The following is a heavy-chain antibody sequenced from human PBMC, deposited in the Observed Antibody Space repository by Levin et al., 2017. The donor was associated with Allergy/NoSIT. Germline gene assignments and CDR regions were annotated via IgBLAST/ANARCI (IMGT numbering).Heavy chain of an antibody. CDR1: GFTFSGSA. V-gene: IGHV3-73*01. CDR2: IRSKGHSYAT. CDR3: TRLDDYDTSGYDY. D-gene: IGHD3-22*01. J-gene: IGHJ4*02. Sequence: GGSLRLSCAASGFTFSGSAMHWVRQASGEGLEWVGRIRSKGHSYATAYAASVKGRFTISRDDSKNTAYLQMNSLKTEDTAVYYCTRLDDYDTSGYDYWGQGTLVTVSS.